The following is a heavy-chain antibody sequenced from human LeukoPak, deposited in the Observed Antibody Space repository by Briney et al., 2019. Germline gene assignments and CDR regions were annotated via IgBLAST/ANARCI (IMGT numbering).Heavy chain of an antibody. V-gene: IGHV1-2*02. CDR3: ARWPPNGYSYDSSGYFGYFDL. D-gene: IGHD3-22*01. J-gene: IGHJ2*01. Sequence: GASVKVSCKASGYTFTGYYMHWVRQAPGQGLEWMGWINPNSGGTNYAQKSQGRVTMTRDTSISTAYLELSSLRSDDTAVYYCARWPPNGYSYDSSGYFGYFDLWGRGTLVTVSS. CDR1: GYTFTGYY. CDR2: INPNSGGT.